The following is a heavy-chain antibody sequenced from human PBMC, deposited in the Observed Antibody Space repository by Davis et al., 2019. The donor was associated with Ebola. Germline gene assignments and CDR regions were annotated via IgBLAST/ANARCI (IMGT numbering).Heavy chain of an antibody. J-gene: IGHJ4*02. CDR1: GFSVTDFY. CDR3: AREGRVFALDY. V-gene: IGHV3-11*06. D-gene: IGHD3-3*01. CDR2: ITKSGRYT. Sequence: GGSLRLSCAASGFSVTDFYMTWLRQVPGKGLEWVSYITKSGRYTNYADSVKGRFTISRDNAKNTVYLQMNDLRAEDTAVYYCAREGRVFALDYWGQGALVTVSS.